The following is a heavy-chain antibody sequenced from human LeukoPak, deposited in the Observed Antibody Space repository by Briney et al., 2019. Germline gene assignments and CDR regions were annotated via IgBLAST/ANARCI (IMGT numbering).Heavy chain of an antibody. Sequence: GGSLRLSCAASGFTFSSYAMSWVRQAPGKGLEWASAISASGASTYYADSVRGRFTISRDNSKNTLYLQMNSLRAEDTALYYCAKDQRFDPWGQGTLVTVSS. CDR3: AKDQRFDP. J-gene: IGHJ5*02. CDR2: ISASGAST. V-gene: IGHV3-23*01. CDR1: GFTFSSYA.